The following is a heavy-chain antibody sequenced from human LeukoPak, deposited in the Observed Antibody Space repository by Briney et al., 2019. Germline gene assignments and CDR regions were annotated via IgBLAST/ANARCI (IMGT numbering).Heavy chain of an antibody. D-gene: IGHD3-22*01. V-gene: IGHV3-21*01. CDR3: ARDLPHTYYYDSSRSFDY. CDR2: ISSSSSYI. Sequence: GGSLRLSCAASGFTFSSYSMNWVRQAPGKGLEWVSSISSSSSYIYYADSLKGRFTISRDNAKNSLYLQMNSLRAEDTAVYYCARDLPHTYYYDSSRSFDYWGQGTLVTVSS. CDR1: GFTFSSYS. J-gene: IGHJ4*02.